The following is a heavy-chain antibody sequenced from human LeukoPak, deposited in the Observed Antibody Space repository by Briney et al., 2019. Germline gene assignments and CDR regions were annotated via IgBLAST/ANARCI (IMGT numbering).Heavy chain of an antibody. CDR3: ARCEGSYYYGSGSYSGPNFDY. J-gene: IGHJ4*02. D-gene: IGHD3-10*01. Sequence: ASVKVSCKASGYTFTSYDINWVRQATGQGLEWMGWMNPNSGNTGHAQKFQGRVTITRNTSISTAYMELSSLRSEDTAVYYCARCEGSYYYGSGSYSGPNFDYWGQGTLVTVSS. CDR1: GYTFTSYD. CDR2: MNPNSGNT. V-gene: IGHV1-8*03.